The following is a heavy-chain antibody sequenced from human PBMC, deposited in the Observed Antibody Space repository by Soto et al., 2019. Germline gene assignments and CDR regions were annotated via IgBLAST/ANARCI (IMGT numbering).Heavy chain of an antibody. V-gene: IGHV3-30*18. Sequence: QVQLVESGGGVVQPGRSLRLSCAASGFTFSSYGMHWARQAPGKGLEWVAVISYDGSNKYYADSVKGRFTISRDNSKNTLYLQMNSLRAEDTAVYYCAKSPTGYMGYWGQGTLVTVSS. CDR3: AKSPTGYMGY. CDR1: GFTFSSYG. D-gene: IGHD5-12*01. J-gene: IGHJ4*02. CDR2: ISYDGSNK.